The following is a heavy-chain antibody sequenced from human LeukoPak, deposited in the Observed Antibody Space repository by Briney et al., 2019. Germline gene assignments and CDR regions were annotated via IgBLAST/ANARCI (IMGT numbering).Heavy chain of an antibody. CDR1: GFSGRTHC. V-gene: IGHV3-7*03. CDR3: TRQGDWNFEF. D-gene: IGHD3/OR15-3a*01. CDR2: IRPDGGER. Sequence: PGESLRLSCTASGFSGRTHCMSWVRQAPGKGLEWVANIRPDGGERYYGDSLKGRFTISRDNDKNSLYLQMNFLRADDTAIYYCTRQGDWNFEFWGQGTLVTVSS. J-gene: IGHJ4*02.